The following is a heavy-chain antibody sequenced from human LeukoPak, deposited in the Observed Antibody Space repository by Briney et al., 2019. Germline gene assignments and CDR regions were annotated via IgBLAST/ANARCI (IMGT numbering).Heavy chain of an antibody. CDR2: IYYSGST. D-gene: IGHD3-22*01. V-gene: IGHV4-39*07. Sequence: SETLSLTCTVSGGSISSSSYYWGWIRQPPGKGLEWIGSIYYSGSTYYNPSLKSRVTISVDTSKNQFSLKLSSVTAADTAVYYCARDRSMIVVPRWYFDLWGRGTLVTVSS. CDR1: GGSISSSSYY. J-gene: IGHJ2*01. CDR3: ARDRSMIVVPRWYFDL.